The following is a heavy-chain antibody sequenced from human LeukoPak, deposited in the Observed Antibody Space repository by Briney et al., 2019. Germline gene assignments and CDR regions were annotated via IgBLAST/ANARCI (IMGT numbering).Heavy chain of an antibody. Sequence: GGPVKVSCKASGYTFTSYGISWVRQAPGQGLEWMGWISAYNGNTNYAQKLQGRVTMTTDTSTSTAYMELRSLRSEDTAVYYCASRPQTPGIAVAGVSAYYYYMDVWGKGTTVTVSS. D-gene: IGHD6-19*01. CDR2: ISAYNGNT. CDR1: GYTFTSYG. J-gene: IGHJ6*03. CDR3: ASRPQTPGIAVAGVSAYYYYMDV. V-gene: IGHV1-18*01.